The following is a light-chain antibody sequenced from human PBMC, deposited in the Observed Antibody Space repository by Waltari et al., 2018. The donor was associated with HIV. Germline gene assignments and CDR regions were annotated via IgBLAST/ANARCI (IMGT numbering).Light chain of an antibody. V-gene: IGLV2-14*01. CDR3: SSLTSSSTLV. CDR1: SSDLGRYNF. CDR2: DVS. Sequence: QSALTQPASVSGSPGQSITISCTGTSSDLGRYNFVSWYQHHPGKAPKLMIYDVSNRPSGVSNRFSGSKSGNTASLTISGLQAEDEADYYCSSLTSSSTLVFGGGTKLTVL. J-gene: IGLJ2*01.